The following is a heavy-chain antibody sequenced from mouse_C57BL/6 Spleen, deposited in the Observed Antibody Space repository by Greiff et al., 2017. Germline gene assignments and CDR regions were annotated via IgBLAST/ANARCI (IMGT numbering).Heavy chain of an antibody. D-gene: IGHD3-2*02. Sequence: DVMLVESGGGLVQPGGSLKLSCAASGFTFSDYYMYWVRQTPEKRLEWVAYISNGGGSTYYPDTVKGRFTISRDNAKNTLYLQMSRLKSEDTAMYYCARQTSSGYYFDYWGQGTTLTVSS. CDR3: ARQTSSGYYFDY. CDR1: GFTFSDYY. J-gene: IGHJ2*01. V-gene: IGHV5-12*01. CDR2: ISNGGGST.